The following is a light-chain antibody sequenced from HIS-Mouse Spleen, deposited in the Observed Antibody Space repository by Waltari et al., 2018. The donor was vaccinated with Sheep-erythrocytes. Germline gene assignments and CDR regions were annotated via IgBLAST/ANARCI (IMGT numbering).Light chain of an antibody. CDR1: SSDVGGYNY. J-gene: IGLJ2*01. Sequence: QSALTQPASVSGSPGQSITISCTGTSSDVGGYNYGPWYQQHPGKAPKLMIYEVSNRPSGVSNRFSGSKSGNTASLTISGLQAEDEADYYCSSYTSSSTPVVFGGGTKLTVL. CDR3: SSYTSSSTPVV. CDR2: EVS. V-gene: IGLV2-14*01.